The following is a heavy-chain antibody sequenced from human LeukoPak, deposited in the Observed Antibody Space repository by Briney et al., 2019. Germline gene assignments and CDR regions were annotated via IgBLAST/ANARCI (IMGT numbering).Heavy chain of an antibody. CDR2: IYYSGST. D-gene: IGHD3-10*02. J-gene: IGHJ3*02. Sequence: SETLSLTCTVSGGSISSYYWSWIRQPPGKGLEWIGYIYYSGSTNYNPSLKSRVTISVDTSKNQFSLKLSSVTAADTAVYYCARDYYVNAFDIWGQGTMVTVSS. V-gene: IGHV4-59*01. CDR3: ARDYYVNAFDI. CDR1: GGSISSYY.